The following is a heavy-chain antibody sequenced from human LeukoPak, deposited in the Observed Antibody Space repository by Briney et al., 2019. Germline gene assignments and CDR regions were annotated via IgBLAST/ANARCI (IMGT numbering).Heavy chain of an antibody. Sequence: PGGSLRLSCAASGFTFSSYAMSWVRQAPGKGLEWVSAISGSGDSTYYADSVKGRFTISRDNSKNTLYLQMNSLRAEDTAVYYCAKDVCRYSSGCLSFDYWGQGTLVTVSS. CDR2: ISGSGDST. CDR3: AKDVCRYSSGCLSFDY. V-gene: IGHV3-23*01. D-gene: IGHD6-19*01. J-gene: IGHJ4*02. CDR1: GFTFSSYA.